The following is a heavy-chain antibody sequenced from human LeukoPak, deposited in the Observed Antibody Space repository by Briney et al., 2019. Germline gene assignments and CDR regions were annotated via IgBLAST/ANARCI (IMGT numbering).Heavy chain of an antibody. CDR1: GGSFSGYY. D-gene: IGHD3-10*01. Sequence: SETLSLTCAVYGGSFSGYYWSWIRQPPGKGLEWIGEINHSGSTNYNPSLRSRVTISVDTSKNQFSLKLSSVTAADTAVYYCARNRNYYGSGSYPRAGYFQHWGQGTLVTVSS. CDR3: ARNRNYYGSGSYPRAGYFQH. V-gene: IGHV4-34*01. CDR2: INHSGST. J-gene: IGHJ1*01.